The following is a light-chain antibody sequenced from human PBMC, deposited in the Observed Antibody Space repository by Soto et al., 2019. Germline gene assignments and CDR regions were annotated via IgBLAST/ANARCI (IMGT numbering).Light chain of an antibody. V-gene: IGLV1-40*01. CDR3: QSYDSSLSALYV. J-gene: IGLJ1*01. CDR1: SSNIGAGYD. CDR2: GNS. Sequence: QSVLTQPPSVSGAPGQRVTISCTGSSSNIGAGYDVHWYQQLPGTAPKLLIYGNSNRPSGVPERFSGSKSGTSASLAITGLXXXXXXXXYCQSYDSSLSALYVFGTGTKLTV.